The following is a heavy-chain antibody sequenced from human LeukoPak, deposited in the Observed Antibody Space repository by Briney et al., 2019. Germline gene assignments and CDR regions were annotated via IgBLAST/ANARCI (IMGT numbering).Heavy chain of an antibody. CDR2: ISYDGSNK. CDR1: GFTFSSYG. J-gene: IGHJ6*03. CDR3: ASAPAYYDILTGYLGYYYYYYMDV. Sequence: GGSLRLSCAASGFTFSSYGMHWARQAPGKGLEWVAVISYDGSNKYYADSVKGRFTISRDNSKDTLYLQMNSLRAEDTAVYYCASAPAYYDILTGYLGYYYYYYMDVWGKGTTVTISS. D-gene: IGHD3-9*01. V-gene: IGHV3-30*03.